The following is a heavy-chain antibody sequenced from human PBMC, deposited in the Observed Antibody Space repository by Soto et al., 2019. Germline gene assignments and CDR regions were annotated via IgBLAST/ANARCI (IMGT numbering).Heavy chain of an antibody. CDR3: ARGHSTDCSNGVCSFFYNHEMDV. D-gene: IGHD2-8*01. CDR1: GYSFTDYH. V-gene: IGHV1-2*04. J-gene: IGHJ6*02. CDR2: INPKSGGT. Sequence: ASVKVSCMASGYSFTDYHIHWVRQAPGQGLEWLGRINPKSGGTSTAQKFQGWVTMTRDRSISTVYMELTRLRSDDTAVYFCARGHSTDCSNGVCSFFYNHEMDVWGQGTTVTV.